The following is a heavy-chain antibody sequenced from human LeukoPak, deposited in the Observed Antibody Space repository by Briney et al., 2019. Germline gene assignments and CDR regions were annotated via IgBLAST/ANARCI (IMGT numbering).Heavy chain of an antibody. CDR1: GFTSRSFS. CDR3: ARDRGEVVDY. D-gene: IGHD2-21*01. J-gene: IGHJ4*02. V-gene: IGHV3-21*01. CDR2: ISSSSSYI. Sequence: PGGSLSLSCAASGFTSRSFSMTWVGQAPGKGLEWVSSISSSSSYIYYADSVKGRFTISRDNAKNSLYLQMNSLRAEDTAVYYCARDRGEVVDYWGQGTLVTVSS.